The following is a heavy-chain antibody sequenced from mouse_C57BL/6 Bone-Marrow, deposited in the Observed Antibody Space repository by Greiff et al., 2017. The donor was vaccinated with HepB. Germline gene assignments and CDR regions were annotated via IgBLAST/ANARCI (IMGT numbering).Heavy chain of an antibody. J-gene: IGHJ4*01. V-gene: IGHV1-54*01. CDR1: GYAFTNYL. CDR3: ARKDLRSSMDY. CDR2: INPGSGGT. Sequence: VKLQESGAELVRPGTSVKVSCKASGYAFTNYLIEWVKQRPGQGLEWIGVINPGSGGTNYNEKFKGKATLTADKSSSTAYMQLSSLTSEDSAVYFCARKDLRSSMDYWGQGTSVTVSS. D-gene: IGHD1-1*01.